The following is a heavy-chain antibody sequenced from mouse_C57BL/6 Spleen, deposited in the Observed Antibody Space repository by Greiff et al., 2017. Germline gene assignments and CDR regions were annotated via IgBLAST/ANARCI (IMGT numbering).Heavy chain of an antibody. Sequence: VQLQQSGPELVKPGASVKISCKASGYAFSSSWMNWVKQRPGKGLEWIGRIYPGDGDPNYNGKFKGKATLTADKSSSTAYMQLSSLTSEDSAVYFCARSGERSWFAYWGQGTLVTVSA. CDR2: IYPGDGDP. D-gene: IGHD3-1*01. CDR3: ARSGERSWFAY. CDR1: GYAFSSSW. V-gene: IGHV1-82*01. J-gene: IGHJ3*01.